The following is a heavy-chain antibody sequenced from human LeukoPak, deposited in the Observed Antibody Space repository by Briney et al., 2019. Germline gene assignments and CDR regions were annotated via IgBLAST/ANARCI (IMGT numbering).Heavy chain of an antibody. J-gene: IGHJ4*02. D-gene: IGHD1-26*01. Sequence: SETLSLTCTVSGGSISNYYWSWIRKPAGKGLELVGRIYSTGTTAYNPSLNSRVTMSIDTSKNQFSLNLNSVTAADTAVYYCARGEWDLLFDYWGQGTLVTVSS. CDR2: IYSTGTT. CDR3: ARGEWDLLFDY. V-gene: IGHV4-4*07. CDR1: GGSISNYY.